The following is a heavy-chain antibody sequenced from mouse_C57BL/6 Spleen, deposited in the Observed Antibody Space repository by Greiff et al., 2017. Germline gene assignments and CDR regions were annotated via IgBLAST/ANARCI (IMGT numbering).Heavy chain of an antibody. J-gene: IGHJ4*01. D-gene: IGHD1-1*01. CDR3: VRDKDYYGSYYAMDY. CDR1: GFTFNTYA. CDR2: LRSKSSNYAT. V-gene: IGHV10-3*01. Sequence: EVKVVESGGGLVQPKGSLKLSCAASGFTFNTYAMHWVRQAPGKGLEWVARLRSKSSNYATYYADSVKDRFTISRDDSQSMLYLQMNNLKTEDTAMYYCVRDKDYYGSYYAMDYWGQGTSVTVSS.